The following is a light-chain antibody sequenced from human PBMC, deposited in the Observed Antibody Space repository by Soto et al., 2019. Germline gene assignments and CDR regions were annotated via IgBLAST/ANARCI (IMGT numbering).Light chain of an antibody. CDR1: QSVSSY. J-gene: IGKJ3*01. CDR3: QQRSNWST. CDR2: DAS. Sequence: EIVLTQSPATLSLSPGERATLSCRASQSVSSYLAWYQQKPGQAPRLLIYDASNRATGIPARFSGSGSGTAFTLTISSLEPEDFAVYYCQQRSNWSTFGPGPKVDIK. V-gene: IGKV3-11*01.